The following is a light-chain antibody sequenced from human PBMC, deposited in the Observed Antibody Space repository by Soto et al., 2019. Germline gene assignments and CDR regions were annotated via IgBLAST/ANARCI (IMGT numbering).Light chain of an antibody. J-gene: IGKJ1*01. CDR2: DTC. Sequence: DIQMTQSPSSLSASVGDRVTITCQASQDISHYLNWYQQKPGKAPKLLIYDTCNLETGVPSKLSGSGSGTHFIFTISSLKPQDITTSYCQQFYNLPWTFGQGTKVEIE. V-gene: IGKV1-33*01. CDR3: QQFYNLPWT. CDR1: QDISHY.